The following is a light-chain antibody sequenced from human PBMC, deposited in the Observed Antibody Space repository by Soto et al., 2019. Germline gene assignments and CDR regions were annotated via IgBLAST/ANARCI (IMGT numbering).Light chain of an antibody. J-gene: IGKJ5*01. V-gene: IGKV3-11*01. CDR3: QQRHMWPIT. Sequence: EIVLTQSAATLSLSAGERATLSCMASQSVSSYLAWYQQKPGQAPRLLIYDAYNRATGIPPRFSGSGSGTDFTLTISSLEPEDSAVYYCQQRHMWPITFGQGTRLEIK. CDR2: DAY. CDR1: QSVSSY.